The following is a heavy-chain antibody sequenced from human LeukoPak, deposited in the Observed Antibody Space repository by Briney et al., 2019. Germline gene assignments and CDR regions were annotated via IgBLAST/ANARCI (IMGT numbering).Heavy chain of an antibody. D-gene: IGHD5-24*01. J-gene: IGHJ4*02. CDR1: GFTFSSSW. V-gene: IGHV3-7*01. CDR2: INPEGSQT. Sequence: GGSLTLSCAGSGFTFSSSWMNWVRQAPGKGLEWVANINPEGSQTRFVDSVMGRFTMPRDNAKNSLYLQMNSLRVEDTAVFYCAAWTDRGYNFWGQGTVVTVSS. CDR3: AAWTDRGYNF.